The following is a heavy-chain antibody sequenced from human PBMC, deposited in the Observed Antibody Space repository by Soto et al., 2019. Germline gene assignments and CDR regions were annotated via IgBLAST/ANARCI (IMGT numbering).Heavy chain of an antibody. CDR3: ARKDYYDSSGYYSMVLDY. D-gene: IGHD3-22*01. CDR1: GGTFNSYA. V-gene: IGHV1-69*05. Sequence: SVKVSCKTSGGTFNSYAISWVRQAPGQGLEWMGGIVPIVDTATYAQKLQGRVTMTTDTSTSTAYMELRSLRSDDTAVYYCARKDYYDSSGYYSMVLDYWGQGTLVTVSS. CDR2: IVPIVDTA. J-gene: IGHJ4*02.